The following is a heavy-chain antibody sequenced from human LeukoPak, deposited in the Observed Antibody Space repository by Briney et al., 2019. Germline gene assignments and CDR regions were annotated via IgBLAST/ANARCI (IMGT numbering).Heavy chain of an antibody. J-gene: IGHJ5*02. CDR2: ISSSSSYI. V-gene: IGHV3-21*01. CDR3: ARDFKGYCSSTSCYHWFDP. Sequence: GGSLGLSCAASGFTFSSYSMNWVRQAPGKGLEWVSSISSSSSYIYYADSVKGRFTISRDNAKNSLYLQMNSLRAEDTAVYYCARDFKGYCSSTSCYHWFDPWGQGTLVTVSS. D-gene: IGHD2-2*01. CDR1: GFTFSSYS.